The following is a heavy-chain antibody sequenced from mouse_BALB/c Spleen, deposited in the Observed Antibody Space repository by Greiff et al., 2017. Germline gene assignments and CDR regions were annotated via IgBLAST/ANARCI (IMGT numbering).Heavy chain of an antibody. Sequence: EVQGVESGGGLVQPGGSRKLSCAASGFTFSSFGMHWVRQAPEKGLEWVAYISSGSSTIYYADTVKGRFTISRDNPKNTLFLQMTSLRSEDTAMYYCARGLGFDYWGQGTTLTVSS. CDR3: ARGLGFDY. J-gene: IGHJ2*01. D-gene: IGHD3-3*01. CDR2: ISSGSSTI. V-gene: IGHV5-17*02. CDR1: GFTFSSFG.